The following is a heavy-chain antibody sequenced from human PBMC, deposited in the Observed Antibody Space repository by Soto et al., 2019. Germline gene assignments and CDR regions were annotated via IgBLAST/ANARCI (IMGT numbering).Heavy chain of an antibody. J-gene: IGHJ4*02. CDR2: TSFDGSSG. CDR3: AKSPPAVAGYFDY. D-gene: IGHD6-19*01. V-gene: IGHV3-30*18. Sequence: QVQLVESGGGVVQPGRSLRLSCAASGFTFSSSGMHWVRQAPGKGLEWVAVTSFDGSSGYYADSVRGRFTISRDNSNNTLYLQMNSLRADDTAFYYCAKSPPAVAGYFDYWGQGTLFTVSS. CDR1: GFTFSSSG.